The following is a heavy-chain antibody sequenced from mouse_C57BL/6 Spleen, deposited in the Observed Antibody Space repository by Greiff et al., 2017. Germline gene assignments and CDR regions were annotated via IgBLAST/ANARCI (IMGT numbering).Heavy chain of an antibody. CDR2: IYPGDGDT. CDR1: GYAFSSSW. J-gene: IGHJ3*01. CDR3: ARLDWDRAY. D-gene: IGHD4-1*01. Sequence: DQLQQSGPERVKPGASVKISCKASGYAFSSSWRNGVKQRRGKGLEGSGRIYPGDGDTNYNGKFKGKATLTADKSSSTAYMQLSSLTSEDSAVYFCARLDWDRAYWGQGTLVTVSA. V-gene: IGHV1-82*01.